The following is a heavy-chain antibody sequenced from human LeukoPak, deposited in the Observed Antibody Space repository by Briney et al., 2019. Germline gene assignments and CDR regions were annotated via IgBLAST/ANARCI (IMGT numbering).Heavy chain of an antibody. CDR3: ARDLGKSGWLTFDY. Sequence: GGSLRLSCAASGFTFSSYSMNWVRQAPGKGLEWVSYISSSSSTIYYADSVKGRFTISRDNAKNSLYLQMNSLRAEDTAVYYCARDLGKSGWLTFDYWGQGTLVTVSS. D-gene: IGHD6-19*01. J-gene: IGHJ4*02. V-gene: IGHV3-48*01. CDR1: GFTFSSYS. CDR2: ISSSSSTI.